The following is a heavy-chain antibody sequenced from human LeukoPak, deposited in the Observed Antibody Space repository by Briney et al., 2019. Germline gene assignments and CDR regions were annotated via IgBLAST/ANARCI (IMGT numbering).Heavy chain of an antibody. CDR2: IYYSGSN. CDR3: ARVYYDSSGYYYFDF. J-gene: IGHJ4*02. D-gene: IGHD3-22*01. CDR1: GGSISSYY. Sequence: SEPLSLTCTVSGGSISSYYWSWLRQPPGKGLEWIGYIYYSGSNNYNPSFKSRVPISVDKSKDQFSLKMSHVTAADTAVYYCARVYYDSSGYYYFDFWGQGTLVTVSS. V-gene: IGHV4-59*01.